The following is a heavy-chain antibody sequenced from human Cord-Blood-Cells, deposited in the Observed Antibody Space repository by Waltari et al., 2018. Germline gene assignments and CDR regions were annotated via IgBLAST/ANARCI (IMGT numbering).Heavy chain of an antibody. J-gene: IGHJ5*02. CDR2: INHSGST. Sequence: QVQLQQRGAGLLKPSETLSLTCAVYGGSFSGYYWSWIRQPPGKGLEWIGEINHSGSTNYNPSLKSRVTISVDTSKNQFSLKLSSVTAADTAVYYCARLPSPRDYYGSGSPNWFDPWGQGTLVTVSS. CDR3: ARLPSPRDYYGSGSPNWFDP. V-gene: IGHV4-34*01. CDR1: GGSFSGYY. D-gene: IGHD3-10*01.